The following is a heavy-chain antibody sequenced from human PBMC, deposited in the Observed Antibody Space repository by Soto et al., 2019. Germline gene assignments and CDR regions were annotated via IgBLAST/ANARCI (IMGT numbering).Heavy chain of an antibody. Sequence: QVQLQESGPGLVKPSETLSLSCTVSGGSISSYHWSWIRQTPGKGLEWSGYVHYSWGSNYNPSLKCRFAISLDTSKSQFSLTLTSVTAPHWAVFYCARQGFGALQGLVDVWGQGTTVTVSS. CDR1: GGSISSYH. CDR2: VHYSWGS. D-gene: IGHD3-10*01. V-gene: IGHV4-59*08. CDR3: ARQGFGALQGLVDV. J-gene: IGHJ6*01.